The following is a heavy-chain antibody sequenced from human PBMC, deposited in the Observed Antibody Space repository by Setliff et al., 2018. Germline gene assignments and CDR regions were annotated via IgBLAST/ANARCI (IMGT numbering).Heavy chain of an antibody. Sequence: RASVKVSCKASGYTFSDYGISWVRLAPGQGLEWMGWISPYTGNTFYAPQFQGRVIMTTDTSTNTAYMDLRSLRSDDTAVYYCERLVRYCTTTSCQRTSGDDFWGQGTLVTVSS. CDR3: ERLVRYCTTTSCQRTSGDDF. D-gene: IGHD2-2*01. V-gene: IGHV1-18*01. CDR2: ISPYTGNT. J-gene: IGHJ4*02. CDR1: GYTFSDYG.